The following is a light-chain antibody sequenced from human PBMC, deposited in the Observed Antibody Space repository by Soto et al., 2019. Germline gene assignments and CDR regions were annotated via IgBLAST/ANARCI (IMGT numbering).Light chain of an antibody. CDR2: NKN. Sequence: QSVLTQPPSASGTPGQRVTVSCSGSRSNIGSHPVHWYQQLPGTAPKLLIFNKNLRPSGVPDRFSGSQSGTSASLAISGLQSGDEAHYYCSAWDDSLNGPVFGGGTKVTVL. CDR3: SAWDDSLNGPV. CDR1: RSNIGSHP. V-gene: IGLV1-44*01. J-gene: IGLJ3*02.